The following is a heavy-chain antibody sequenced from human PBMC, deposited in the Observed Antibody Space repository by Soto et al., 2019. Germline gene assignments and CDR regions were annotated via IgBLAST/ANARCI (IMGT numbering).Heavy chain of an antibody. D-gene: IGHD3-9*01. CDR1: GGSFSGYY. J-gene: IGHJ2*01. V-gene: IGHV4-34*01. Sequence: QVQLQQWGAGPLRPLETLSLTCGVSGGSFSGYYWAWIRQSPGKGVEWIGEINDRGSINYNPSLKSRVSISDDTSKNHYSLNLRSVTAADTAVYYCARESHDILTGPPWVWYFDLWGRGTLVTVSS. CDR2: INDRGSI. CDR3: ARESHDILTGPPWVWYFDL.